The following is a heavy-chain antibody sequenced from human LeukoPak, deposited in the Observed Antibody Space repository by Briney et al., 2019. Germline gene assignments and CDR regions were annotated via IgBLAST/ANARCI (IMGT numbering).Heavy chain of an antibody. CDR3: ARGDIGSSWYYFDY. D-gene: IGHD6-13*01. CDR2: IYYSGST. J-gene: IGHJ4*02. CDR1: GDSISSYY. V-gene: IGHV4-39*07. Sequence: KSSETLSLTCTVSGDSISSYYWGWIRQPPGKGLEWIGSIYYSGSTYYNPSLKSRVTISVDTSKNQFSLKLSSVTAADTAVYYCARGDIGSSWYYFDYWGQGTLVTVSS.